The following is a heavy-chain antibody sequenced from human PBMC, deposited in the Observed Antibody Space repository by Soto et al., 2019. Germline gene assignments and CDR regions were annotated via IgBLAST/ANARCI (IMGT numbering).Heavy chain of an antibody. V-gene: IGHV1-2*02. CDR2: INPNSGGT. Sequence: ASVKVSCKASGYTFTGYYMHWVRQAPGQGLEWMGWINPNSGGTNYAQKFQGRVTMTRDTSISTAYMELSRLRSDETAVYYCARASGYRYGSLDYWGQGTQVTVSS. CDR1: GYTFTGYY. J-gene: IGHJ4*02. CDR3: ARASGYRYGSLDY. D-gene: IGHD5-18*01.